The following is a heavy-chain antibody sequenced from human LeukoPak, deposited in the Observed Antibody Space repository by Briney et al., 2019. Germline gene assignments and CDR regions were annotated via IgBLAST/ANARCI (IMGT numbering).Heavy chain of an antibody. Sequence: GGSLRLSCAASGFTFSSYGMHWVGQAPGKALEWVAVIWYDGSNKYYVDSVKGRFTISRDDSKNMLYLQMNSLRAEDTAVYYCARVEGRFYGSGSYRGFDYWGQGTLVTVSS. CDR3: ARVEGRFYGSGSYRGFDY. V-gene: IGHV3-33*01. CDR1: GFTFSSYG. D-gene: IGHD3-10*01. J-gene: IGHJ4*02. CDR2: IWYDGSNK.